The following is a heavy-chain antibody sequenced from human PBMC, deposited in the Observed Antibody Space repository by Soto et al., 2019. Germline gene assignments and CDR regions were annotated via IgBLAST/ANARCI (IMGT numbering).Heavy chain of an antibody. V-gene: IGHV4-59*08. CDR1: GGSISSYY. CDR3: ARWENWFDP. D-gene: IGHD1-26*01. J-gene: IGHJ5*02. CDR2: IYYSGST. Sequence: QVQLQESGPGLVKPSEILSLTCTVSGGSISSYYWSWIRQPPGKGLEWIGYIYYSGSTNYNPSLKSRVTISVDTSKNQFSLKLSSVTAADTAVYYCARWENWFDPWGQGTLVTVSS.